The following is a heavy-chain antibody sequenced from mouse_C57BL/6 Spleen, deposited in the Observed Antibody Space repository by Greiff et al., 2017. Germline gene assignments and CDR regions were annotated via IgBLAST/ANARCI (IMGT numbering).Heavy chain of an antibody. J-gene: IGHJ3*01. Sequence: VQLQESGPGLVQPSQSLSITCTVSGFSLTSYGVHWVRQSPGKGLEWLGVIWRGGSTDYNAAFMSRLSITKDNSKSQVFFKMNSLQADDTAIYYCAKNSDYDRGTWFAYWGQGTLVTVSA. V-gene: IGHV2-5*01. CDR2: IWRGGST. D-gene: IGHD2-4*01. CDR1: GFSLTSYG. CDR3: AKNSDYDRGTWFAY.